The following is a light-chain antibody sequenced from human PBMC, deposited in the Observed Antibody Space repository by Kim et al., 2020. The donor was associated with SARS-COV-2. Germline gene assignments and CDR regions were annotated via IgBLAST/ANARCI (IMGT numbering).Light chain of an antibody. CDR2: LNSDGSH. J-gene: IGLJ3*02. V-gene: IGLV4-69*01. CDR1: SGHSRNA. Sequence: QPVLTQSPSASASLGASVKLTCTLSSGHSRNAIAWHQQQPERGPRYLMKLNSDGSHTKGDGIPDRFSGSSSGADRYLTISSLQSEDEADYYCQTCDTGIHVFGGGTQLTVL. CDR3: QTCDTGIHV.